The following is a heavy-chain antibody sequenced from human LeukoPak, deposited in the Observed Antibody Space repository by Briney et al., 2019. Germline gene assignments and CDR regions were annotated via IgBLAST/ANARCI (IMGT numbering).Heavy chain of an antibody. CDR1: GFTFSSYS. D-gene: IGHD2-15*01. CDR2: IISSCSYI. CDR3: ARAESGDETLLLYYFDY. J-gene: IGHJ4*02. V-gene: IGHV3-21*01. Sequence: PGGSVTLLWSLSGFTFSSYSMDWVRQAPRKGLEWDSSIISSCSYIYYADSVKGRFPISRDYAKNSLYLQMNSLRAEDTAVYHCARAESGDETLLLYYFDYWGQGTLVTVSS.